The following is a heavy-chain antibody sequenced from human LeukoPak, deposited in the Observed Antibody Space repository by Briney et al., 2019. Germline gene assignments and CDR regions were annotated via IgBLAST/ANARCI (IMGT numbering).Heavy chain of an antibody. CDR3: AKDRFRDTAMAIDY. Sequence: GGSLRLXCAASGFTFDDYAMHWVRQAPGKGLEWVSGISWNSGSIGYADSVKGRFTISRDNAKNSLYLQMNSLRAEDVALYYCAKDRFRDTAMAIDYWGQGTLVTVSS. CDR1: GFTFDDYA. J-gene: IGHJ4*02. D-gene: IGHD5-18*01. V-gene: IGHV3-9*03. CDR2: ISWNSGSI.